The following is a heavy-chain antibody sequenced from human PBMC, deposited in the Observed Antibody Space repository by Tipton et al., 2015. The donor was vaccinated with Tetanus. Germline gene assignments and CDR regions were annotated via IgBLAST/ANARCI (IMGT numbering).Heavy chain of an antibody. D-gene: IGHD6-19*01. V-gene: IGHV3-23*03. CDR1: GFTFDSYP. J-gene: IGHJ6*03. CDR3: AKAPRPLPLAATPPDAYYYMDV. Sequence: SLRLSCAASGFTFDSYPMNWVRQAPGKGLEWISVSYSGGSYAYYADSVKGRFTTSRDNSKNTLYLQMSSLRAEDTALYYCAKAPRPLPLAATPPDAYYYMDVWGKGTTVIVSS. CDR2: SYSGGSYA.